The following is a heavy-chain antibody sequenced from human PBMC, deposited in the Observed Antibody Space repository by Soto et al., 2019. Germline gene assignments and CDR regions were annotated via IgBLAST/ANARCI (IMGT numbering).Heavy chain of an antibody. Sequence: ASVKVSCKVSGYTFTSYYMHWVRQAPGQGLEWMGIINPSGGSTSYAQKFQGRVTMTRDTSTSTVYMELSSLRSDDTAVYYCARISSGWYDYWGQGTLVTVSS. CDR1: GYTFTSYY. J-gene: IGHJ4*02. CDR2: INPSGGST. CDR3: ARISSGWYDY. D-gene: IGHD6-19*01. V-gene: IGHV1-46*01.